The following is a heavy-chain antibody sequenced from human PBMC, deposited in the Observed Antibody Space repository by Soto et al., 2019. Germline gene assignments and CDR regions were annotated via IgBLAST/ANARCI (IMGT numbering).Heavy chain of an antibody. CDR2: ISWNSGSI. D-gene: IGHD1-20*01. CDR3: AKELIRYNWNYGMDV. CDR1: GFTFDDYA. J-gene: IGHJ6*02. Sequence: GGSLRLSCAASGFTFDDYAMHWVRQAPGKGLEWVSGISWNSGSIGYADSVKGRFTISRDNAENSLYLQMNSLRAEDTALYYCAKELIRYNWNYGMDVWGQGTTVTVSS. V-gene: IGHV3-9*01.